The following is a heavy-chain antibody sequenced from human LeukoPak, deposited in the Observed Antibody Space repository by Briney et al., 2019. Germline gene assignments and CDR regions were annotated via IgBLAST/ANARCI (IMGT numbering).Heavy chain of an antibody. J-gene: IGHJ4*02. CDR2: INPSGGST. V-gene: IGHV1-46*01. CDR3: ARSYYYGSGSDWGYSYYFDY. D-gene: IGHD3-10*01. CDR1: GYTFTSYY. Sequence: GASVKVSCKASGYTFTSYYMHWVRQAPGQGLEWMGIINPSGGSTSYAQKSQGRVTMTRDTSTSTVYMELSSLRSEDTAVYYCARSYYYGSGSDWGYSYYFDYWGQGTLVTVSS.